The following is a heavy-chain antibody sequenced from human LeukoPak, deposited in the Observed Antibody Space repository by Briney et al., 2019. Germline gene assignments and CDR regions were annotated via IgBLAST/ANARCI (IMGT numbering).Heavy chain of an antibody. CDR1: VGSINNYH. CDR3: ARHTNTDGNSHYDY. D-gene: IGHD4-23*01. J-gene: IGHJ4*02. CDR2: IYYSGST. Sequence: SETLSLTSTVSVGSINNYHSSWIWQPPGAGLECIGYIYYSGSTNYNPSLKSRVTISLATSKNQFSLKLTSVTAADTAVYYCARHTNTDGNSHYDYWGQGTLVTVSS. V-gene: IGHV4-59*08.